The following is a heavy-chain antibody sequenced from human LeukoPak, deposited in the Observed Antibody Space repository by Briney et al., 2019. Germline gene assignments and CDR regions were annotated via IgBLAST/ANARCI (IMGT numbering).Heavy chain of an antibody. CDR3: ARRGSYYSFDY. V-gene: IGHV3-9*01. Sequence: PGRSLRLSCAASGFTFDDYAMHWVRQAPGKGLEWVSGISWNSGSIGYADSVKSRFTISRDNAKNSLYLQMNSLRAEDTALYYCARRGSYYSFDYWGQGTLVTVSS. D-gene: IGHD1-26*01. CDR2: ISWNSGSI. J-gene: IGHJ4*02. CDR1: GFTFDDYA.